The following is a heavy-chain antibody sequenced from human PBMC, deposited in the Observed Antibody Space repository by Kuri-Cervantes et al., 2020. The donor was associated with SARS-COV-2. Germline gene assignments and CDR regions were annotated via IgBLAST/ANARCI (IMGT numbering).Heavy chain of an antibody. CDR2: IYHSGST. CDR1: DGSISNYY. Sequence: SETLSLTCTVSDGSISNYYWSWIRQPLGKGLEWIGYIYHSGSTNYNPSLNSRVTISIDTSKNQFALRLSTVTAADTAVYYCARGGTYYYDRSGFDWFDPWGQGTLVTVSS. CDR3: ARGGTYYYDRSGFDWFDP. J-gene: IGHJ5*02. D-gene: IGHD3-22*01. V-gene: IGHV4-59*01.